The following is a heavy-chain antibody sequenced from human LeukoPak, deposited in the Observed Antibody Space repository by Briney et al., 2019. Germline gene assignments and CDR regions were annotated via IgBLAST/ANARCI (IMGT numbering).Heavy chain of an antibody. Sequence: SETLSLTCTVSGGSISSYYWSWIRQPLGKGLEWIGYISYSGSTNYNPSLKSRVTISVDTSKDQFSLKLSSVTAADTAVYYCARAENNWFDPWGQGTLVTVSS. V-gene: IGHV4-59*01. J-gene: IGHJ5*02. CDR2: ISYSGST. CDR1: GGSISSYY. CDR3: ARAENNWFDP.